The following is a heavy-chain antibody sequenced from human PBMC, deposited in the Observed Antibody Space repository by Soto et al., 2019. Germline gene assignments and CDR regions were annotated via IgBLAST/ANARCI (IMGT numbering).Heavy chain of an antibody. CDR1: GGSISSGGYY. Sequence: QVQLQESGPGLVKPSQTLSLTCTVSGGSISSGGYYWSWIRQHPGKGLEWIGYIYYSGSTYYNPSLQSRVTISVDTSKNQFSLKLSSVTAADTAVYYCARDRKYRAGGYNYVLDYWGQGTLVTVSS. V-gene: IGHV4-31*03. J-gene: IGHJ4*02. CDR3: ARDRKYRAGGYNYVLDY. CDR2: IYYSGST. D-gene: IGHD5-12*01.